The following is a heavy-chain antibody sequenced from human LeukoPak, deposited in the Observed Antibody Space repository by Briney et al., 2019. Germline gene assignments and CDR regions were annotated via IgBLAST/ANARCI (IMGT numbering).Heavy chain of an antibody. CDR3: AREDLDYYYYGMDV. J-gene: IGHJ6*02. D-gene: IGHD3-3*01. V-gene: IGHV3-53*01. CDR1: GFTVSSNY. CDR2: IYSGGST. Sequence: GGSLRLSCAASGFTVSSNYMSWVRQAPGKGLEWVSVIYSGGSTYYADSVKGRFTFSRDNSKNTLYLQMNSLRAEDTAVYYCAREDLDYYYYGMDVWGQGTTVTVSS.